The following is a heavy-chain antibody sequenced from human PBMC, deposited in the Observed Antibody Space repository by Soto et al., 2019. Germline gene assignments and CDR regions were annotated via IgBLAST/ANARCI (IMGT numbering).Heavy chain of an antibody. J-gene: IGHJ4*02. Sequence: VQLVESGGGVVQPGGSLRLSCAASGFTFSDYAMHWVRQAPGKGLEWVAVVSHDGRNTHYADSVKGRFTISRDSPKNTVSPELTSRRAEDTAVYYCAKGGRQWLVPSELNYWGQGALVTVSS. CDR1: GFTFSDYA. V-gene: IGHV3-30*18. D-gene: IGHD6-19*01. CDR3: AKGGRQWLVPSELNY. CDR2: VSHDGRNT.